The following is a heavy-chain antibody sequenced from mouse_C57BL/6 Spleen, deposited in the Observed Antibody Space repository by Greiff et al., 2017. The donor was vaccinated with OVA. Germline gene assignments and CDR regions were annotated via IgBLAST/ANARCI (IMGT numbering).Heavy chain of an antibody. V-gene: IGHV1-50*01. Sequence: QVQLQQPGAELVKPGASVKLSCKASGYTFTSYWMQWVKQRPGQGLEWIGEIDPSDSYTNYNQKFKGKATLTVDTSSSTAYMQLSSLTSEDSAVYYCVGYSAWFAYWGQGTLVTVSA. J-gene: IGHJ3*01. CDR3: VGYSAWFAY. CDR1: GYTFTSYW. D-gene: IGHD2-3*01. CDR2: IDPSDSYT.